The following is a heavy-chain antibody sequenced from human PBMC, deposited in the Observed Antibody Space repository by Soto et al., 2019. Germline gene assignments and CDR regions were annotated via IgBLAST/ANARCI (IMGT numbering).Heavy chain of an antibody. CDR1: GDTFDTYA. V-gene: IGHV1-69*12. CDR3: AIDKGRVVLGRNYYYALEV. CDR2: IIPIFRTP. D-gene: IGHD2-2*01. J-gene: IGHJ6*04. Sequence: VQLVQSGAEVLKPGASVTLSCKTSGDTFDTYAISWVRQPPGQGLEWMGGIIPIFRTPDYTQKFQGRVTIPADLSTSTACMELSTLRSDDTAVYYGAIDKGRVVLGRNYYYALEVCGKGTTVTVSS.